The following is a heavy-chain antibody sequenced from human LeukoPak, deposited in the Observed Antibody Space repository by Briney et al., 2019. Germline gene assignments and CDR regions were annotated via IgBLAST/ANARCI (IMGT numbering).Heavy chain of an antibody. D-gene: IGHD4-23*01. CDR2: ISGSGGST. J-gene: IGHJ4*02. CDR3: ARGGLTTVVTPSY. V-gene: IGHV3-23*01. Sequence: PGGSLRLSCAASGFTFSSYAMSWVRQAPGKGLEWVSAISGSGGSTYYADSVKGRFTISRDNSKNTLYLQMNSLRGEDTALYYCARGGLTTVVTPSYWGQGTLVTVSS. CDR1: GFTFSSYA.